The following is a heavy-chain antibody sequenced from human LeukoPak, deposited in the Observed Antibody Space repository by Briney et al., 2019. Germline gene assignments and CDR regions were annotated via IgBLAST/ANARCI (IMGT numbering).Heavy chain of an antibody. D-gene: IGHD3-16*01. V-gene: IGHV3-30-3*01. CDR1: GFTFSTYA. J-gene: IGHJ4*02. CDR3: ARERADWGLPNDY. Sequence: GGSLRLSCAASGFTFSTYAMHWVRQAPGKGLEWVAVISYDGSNKYYADSVKGRFTISRDNSKNTLYLQMNSLRVEDTAVYYCARERADWGLPNDYWGQGTLVTVSS. CDR2: ISYDGSNK.